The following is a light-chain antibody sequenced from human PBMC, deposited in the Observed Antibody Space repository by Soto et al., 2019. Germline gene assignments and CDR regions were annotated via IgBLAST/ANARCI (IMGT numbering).Light chain of an antibody. V-gene: IGKV3-20*01. CDR2: GAA. CDR3: QQYGSSPRT. CDR1: QSVSSSY. Sequence: EIVLTQSPGTLSLSPGERATLSCRASQSVSSSYLAWYQQKPDPAPRLLIYGAASRATGIPDRFSGSGSGTDFTLTISRLEPEDFAVYYCQQYGSSPRTFGQGTKVEIK. J-gene: IGKJ1*01.